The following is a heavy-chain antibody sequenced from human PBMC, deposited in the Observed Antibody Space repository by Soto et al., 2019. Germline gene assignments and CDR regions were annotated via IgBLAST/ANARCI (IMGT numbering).Heavy chain of an antibody. D-gene: IGHD1-26*01. J-gene: IGHJ4*02. V-gene: IGHV3-53*01. CDR1: GFTVSNNY. Sequence: EVQLVESGGGLVQPGGSLRLSCAASGFTVSNNYMIWFRLPPGKGLEWVSLIYSGGTTYYADSVKGRFTISRDNSKNTLYLQMNSLRVEDTAVYYCARNGWGMETVGMWGPGTLVTVSS. CDR3: ARNGWGMETVGM. CDR2: IYSGGTT.